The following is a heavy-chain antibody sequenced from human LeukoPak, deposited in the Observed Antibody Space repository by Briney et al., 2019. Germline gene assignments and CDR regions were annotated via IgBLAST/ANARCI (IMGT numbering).Heavy chain of an antibody. J-gene: IGHJ5*02. V-gene: IGHV3-23*01. CDR2: ISSGAGTT. CDR1: GFTFSSYA. D-gene: IGHD6-19*01. Sequence: GGSLRLSCAASGFTFSSYAMSWVRQVPGKRLEWVSAISSGAGTTDYADSVKGRFTISRVNFKSTIYLQMNSLRAEGTAIYYCAKDLEQSYSGWSTSYDAWGQGTLVTVSS. CDR3: AKDLEQSYSGWSTSYDA.